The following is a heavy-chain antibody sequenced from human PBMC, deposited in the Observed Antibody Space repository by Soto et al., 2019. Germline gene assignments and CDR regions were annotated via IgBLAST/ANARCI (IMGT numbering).Heavy chain of an antibody. J-gene: IGHJ4*02. CDR1: GGSISSYY. Sequence: SLTCTVSGGSISSYYWSWIRQPPGKGLEWIGYIYYSGSTNYNPSLKSRVTISVDTSKNQFSLKLSSVTAADTAVYYYARAGGHYYDSSGYFDYWGQGTLVTVYS. V-gene: IGHV4-59*01. CDR3: ARAGGHYYDSSGYFDY. CDR2: IYYSGST. D-gene: IGHD3-22*01.